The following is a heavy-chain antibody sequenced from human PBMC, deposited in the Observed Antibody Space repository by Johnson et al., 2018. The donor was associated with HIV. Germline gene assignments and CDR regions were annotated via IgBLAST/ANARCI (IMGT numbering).Heavy chain of an antibody. J-gene: IGHJ3*02. Sequence: QVQLVESGGGLVQPGGSLRLSCAASGFTFSDYDMSWIRQAPGKGLECVSFISSIGSNKYYADSVEGRFTISRDNAKNSLHLQMNSLRAEDTAVYYCARDSTPWGGDYVDYAFDIWGQGTMGTVSS. CDR3: ARDSTPWGGDYVDYAFDI. CDR2: ISSIGSNK. V-gene: IGHV3-11*04. D-gene: IGHD4-17*01. CDR1: GFTFSDYD.